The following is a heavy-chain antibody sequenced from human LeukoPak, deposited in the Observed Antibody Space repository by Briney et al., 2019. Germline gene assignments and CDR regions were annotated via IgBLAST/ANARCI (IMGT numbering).Heavy chain of an antibody. Sequence: ASVKVSCKASGYTFTGYYVHWVRQAPGQGLEWMGWINPNGGATNYAQKFQGRVTMTRDTSISTAYMELSRPRSDDTTVYFCAREYSSGNNWFDPWGQGTLVTVSS. CDR1: GYTFTGYY. CDR2: INPNGGAT. CDR3: AREYSSGNNWFDP. J-gene: IGHJ5*02. V-gene: IGHV1-2*02. D-gene: IGHD6-25*01.